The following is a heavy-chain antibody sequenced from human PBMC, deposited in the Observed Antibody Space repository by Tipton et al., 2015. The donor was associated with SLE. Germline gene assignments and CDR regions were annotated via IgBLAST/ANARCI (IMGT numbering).Heavy chain of an antibody. CDR1: HDSLGSGSYS. D-gene: IGHD2-2*01. Sequence: TLSLTCTVSHDSLGSGSYSWGWIRQPPGTGLEWIGTISYTGTLYYSGTTHYNPSFKSRVTISEDTSRNQFSLKLTSVTAADTAIYYCAKMGLCTTTTCNEGAFDVWGQGSMVTVSS. CDR3: AKMGLCTTTTCNEGAFDV. J-gene: IGHJ3*01. CDR2: ISYTGTLYYSGTT. V-gene: IGHV4-61*01.